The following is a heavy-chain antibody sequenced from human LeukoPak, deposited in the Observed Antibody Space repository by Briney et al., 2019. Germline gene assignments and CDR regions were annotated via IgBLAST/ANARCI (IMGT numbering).Heavy chain of an antibody. CDR2: IYPGDSDT. V-gene: IGHV5-51*01. CDR3: ARLIYYGSGKTYFFVS. CDR1: GYSFTSYW. Sequence: GESLKISCKGSGYSFTSYWIGWVRQMPGKGLEWMGIIYPGDSDTRYSPSFQGQVTISADKSISTAYLRLSSLKASDTAIYYCARLIYYGSGKTYFFVSWGQGTLVSVSS. D-gene: IGHD3-10*01. J-gene: IGHJ4*02.